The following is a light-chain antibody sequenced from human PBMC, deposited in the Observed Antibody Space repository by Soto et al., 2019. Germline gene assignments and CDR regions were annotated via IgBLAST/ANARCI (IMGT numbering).Light chain of an antibody. Sequence: IVMTQSPGTLSVSPGERVTLSCRASRTVSSSLAWYQQRPGQAPRLLIFGASTRATGIPARFSGSGSGTEFTLTISSLQSEDFAVYFCHQYNDWPQTFVQGTKVEIK. CDR1: RTVSSS. J-gene: IGKJ1*01. CDR2: GAS. V-gene: IGKV3-15*01. CDR3: HQYNDWPQT.